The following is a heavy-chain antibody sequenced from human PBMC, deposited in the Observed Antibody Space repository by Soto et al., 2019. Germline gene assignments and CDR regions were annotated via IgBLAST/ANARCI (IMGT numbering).Heavy chain of an antibody. CDR2: IYYSGST. CDR1: AGFPSPES. CDR3: ARRWGTTFDY. Sequence: SQTFPVRCSGSAGFPSPESWSWIRQPPGKGLEWIGYIYYSGSTNYNPSLKSRVTISVDTSKNQFSLKLSSVTAADTAVYYCARRWGTTFDYWAQGTLVTVS. J-gene: IGHJ4*02. V-gene: IGHV4-59*08. D-gene: IGHD3-16*01.